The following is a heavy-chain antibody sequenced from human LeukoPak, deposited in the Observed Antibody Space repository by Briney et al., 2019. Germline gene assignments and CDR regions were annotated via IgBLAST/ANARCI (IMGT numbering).Heavy chain of an antibody. CDR2: ISYSGST. J-gene: IGHJ4*02. Sequence: SETLSLTCTVSGDSISSRNYYWGWIRQPPGKGLEWIGSISYSGSTYYNPSLKSRVTISVDTSKNQFSLKLSSVTAADTAVYYCARRGKWRSFDYWGQGTLVTVSS. D-gene: IGHD1-14*01. V-gene: IGHV4-39*07. CDR1: GDSISSRNYY. CDR3: ARRGKWRSFDY.